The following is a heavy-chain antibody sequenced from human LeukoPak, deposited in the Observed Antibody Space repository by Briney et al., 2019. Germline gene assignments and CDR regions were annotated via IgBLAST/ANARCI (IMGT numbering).Heavy chain of an antibody. CDR1: GGSFSGYY. V-gene: IGHV4-34*01. CDR3: ASGGGITIFGVVMAIDY. Sequence: SETLSLTCAVYGGSFSGYYWSWIRQPPGKGLEWIGEINHSGSTNYNPSLKSRVTISVDTSKNQFSLKLSSVTAADTAVYYCASGGGITIFGVVMAIDYWGHGTLVTVSS. CDR2: INHSGST. D-gene: IGHD3-3*01. J-gene: IGHJ4*01.